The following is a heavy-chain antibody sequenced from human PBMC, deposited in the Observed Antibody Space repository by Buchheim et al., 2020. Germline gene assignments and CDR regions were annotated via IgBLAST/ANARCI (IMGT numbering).Heavy chain of an antibody. D-gene: IGHD2-15*01. CDR3: ARLTANLGYCSGGSCLNWFDP. Sequence: QVQLQESGPGLVKPSETLSLTCTVSGGSISSYYWSWIRQPPGKGLEWIGYIYYSGSTNYNPSLKSRVTISVDTSKNQFSLKLSSVTAADTAVYYCARLTANLGYCSGGSCLNWFDPWGQGTL. CDR2: IYYSGST. CDR1: GGSISSYY. V-gene: IGHV4-59*01. J-gene: IGHJ5*02.